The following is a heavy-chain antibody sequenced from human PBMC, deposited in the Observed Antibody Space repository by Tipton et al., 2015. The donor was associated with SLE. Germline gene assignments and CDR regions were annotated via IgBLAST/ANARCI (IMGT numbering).Heavy chain of an antibody. CDR2: IYTSGST. Sequence: TLSLTCTVSGGSISSGSYYWSWIRQPAGKGLEWIGRIYTSGSTNYNPSLKSRVTISVDTSKNQFSLKLSSVTAADTAVYYCARVGFSIAAAGTYAFDIWGQGTMVTVSS. J-gene: IGHJ3*02. CDR1: GGSISSGSYY. V-gene: IGHV4-61*02. CDR3: ARVGFSIAAAGTYAFDI. D-gene: IGHD6-13*01.